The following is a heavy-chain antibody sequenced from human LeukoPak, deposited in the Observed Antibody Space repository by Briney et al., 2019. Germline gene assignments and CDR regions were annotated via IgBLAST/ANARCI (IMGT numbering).Heavy chain of an antibody. J-gene: IGHJ3*02. V-gene: IGHV3-11*01. Sequence: GGSLRLSCAASGFTFSDYYMSWIRQAPGKGLEWVSYISSSGSTIYYADSVKGRFTISRDNAKNSLYLQMNSLRAEDTAVYYCARGTMEYYYDSSGPKNDAFDIWGQGTMVTVSS. CDR1: GFTFSDYY. D-gene: IGHD3-22*01. CDR3: ARGTMEYYYDSSGPKNDAFDI. CDR2: ISSSGSTI.